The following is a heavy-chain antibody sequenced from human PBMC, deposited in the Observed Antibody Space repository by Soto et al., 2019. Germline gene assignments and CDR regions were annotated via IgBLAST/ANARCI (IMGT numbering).Heavy chain of an antibody. CDR1: GFTFRDYD. Sequence: QVQLVESGGGLVRPGGSLRLSCAASGFTFRDYDMSWIRQAPGKGLAWVSGISSSGTATYYADFAKGRFTISRDKAKNSLYVEMNSLRVEDTAVYYCARKDPRAARPNHWGQGTLVTVSS. V-gene: IGHV3-11*01. CDR3: ARKDPRAARPNH. CDR2: ISSSGTAT. D-gene: IGHD6-6*01. J-gene: IGHJ5*02.